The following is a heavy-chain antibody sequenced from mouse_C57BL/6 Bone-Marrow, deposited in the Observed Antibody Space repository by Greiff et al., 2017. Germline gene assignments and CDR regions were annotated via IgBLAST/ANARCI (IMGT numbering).Heavy chain of an antibody. V-gene: IGHV5-15*01. CDR1: GFTFSDYG. CDR2: ISNLAYSI. D-gene: IGHD2-4*01. J-gene: IGHJ2*01. Sequence: DVKLVESGGGLVQPGGSLKLSCAASGFTFSDYGMAWVRQAPRKGPEWVALISNLAYSIYYADTVTGRFTISRENAKNTLYLEMSSLRSEDTAMYYCARQADYDVDYWGQGTTLTVSS. CDR3: ARQADYDVDY.